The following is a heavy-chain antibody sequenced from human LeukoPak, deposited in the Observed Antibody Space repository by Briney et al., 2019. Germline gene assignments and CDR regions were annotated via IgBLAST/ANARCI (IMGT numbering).Heavy chain of an antibody. D-gene: IGHD1-26*01. CDR2: ISAYHGHT. CDR1: GYTFSSFG. J-gene: IGHJ4*02. Sequence: ASVKVSCKASGYTFSSFGISWVRQAPGQGFEWMGWISAYHGHTNYAQNLQGRVTMTTDTSTSTAYMELTSLRPDDTAVYYCARDQVVGPTAGTFDYWGQGTLVTVSS. V-gene: IGHV1-18*01. CDR3: ARDQVVGPTAGTFDY.